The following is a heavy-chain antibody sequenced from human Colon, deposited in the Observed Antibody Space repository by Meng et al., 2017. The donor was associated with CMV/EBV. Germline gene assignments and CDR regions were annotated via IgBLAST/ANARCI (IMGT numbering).Heavy chain of an antibody. D-gene: IGHD5-12*01. CDR3: VRDGFAY. V-gene: IGHV3-30*19. Sequence: SLSLTYAASGFTLRSSGMHWVRQAPVEGLEWVAFFQYDVSNKYYADSVKCRFALSRDNSKNTMDLQMICLRAADTAVYYCVRDGFAYWGQGTLVTVSS. CDR1: GFTLRSSG. J-gene: IGHJ4*02. CDR2: FQYDVSNK.